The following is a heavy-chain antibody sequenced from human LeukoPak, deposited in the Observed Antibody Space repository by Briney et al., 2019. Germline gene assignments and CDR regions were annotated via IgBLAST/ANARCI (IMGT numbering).Heavy chain of an antibody. J-gene: IGHJ4*02. CDR2: TYYRSKWNN. V-gene: IGHV6-1*01. Sequence: SQTLSLTCAISGDSVSSNSAAWNWIRQSPSRGLEWLGRTYYRSKWNNDYAVSVKSRIIINPDTSKNHFSLQLNSVTPEDTAVYSCARAGDLDFDYWGQGTLVTVSS. CDR1: GDSVSSNSAA. CDR3: ARAGDLDFDY.